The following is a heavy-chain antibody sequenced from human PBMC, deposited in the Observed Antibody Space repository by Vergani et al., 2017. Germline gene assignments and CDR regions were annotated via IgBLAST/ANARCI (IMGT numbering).Heavy chain of an antibody. CDR1: GFKFSDHY. CDR3: AKNPGISTTRNYYAMDV. D-gene: IGHD1-1*01. CDR2: ISPGVSTV. Sequence: QVQLVESGGGLVKPGGSLRLSCAASGFKFSDHYMSWIRQAPGKGLEWVSHISPGVSTVSYTDSVTGRFTVSRDNDNNSLTLDMTTLRVEDTAVYYCAKNPGISTTRNYYAMDVWCQGTTVTVSS. J-gene: IGHJ6*02. V-gene: IGHV3-11*04.